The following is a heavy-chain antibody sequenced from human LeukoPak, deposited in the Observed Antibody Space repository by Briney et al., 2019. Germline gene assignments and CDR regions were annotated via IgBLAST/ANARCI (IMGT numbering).Heavy chain of an antibody. CDR2: IKSKADGGTT. D-gene: IGHD3-10*01. CDR3: TTYYGSGSYYFYFDY. Sequence: GGSLRLSCAASGFTFSNAWMSWVRQAPGKGLEWVGRIKSKADGGTTDYTAPVKGRFTISRDDSKNTLYLQMNSLKTGDTAVYYCTTYYGSGSYYFYFDYWGQGTLVTVSS. V-gene: IGHV3-15*01. J-gene: IGHJ4*02. CDR1: GFTFSNAW.